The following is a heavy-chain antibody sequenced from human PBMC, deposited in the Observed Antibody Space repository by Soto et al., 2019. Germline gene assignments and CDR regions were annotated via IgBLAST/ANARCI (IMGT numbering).Heavy chain of an antibody. CDR1: GGTFSSYA. J-gene: IGHJ4*02. V-gene: IGHV1-18*01. CDR2: ISTYNGNT. Sequence: GASVKVSCKASGGTFSSYAISWVRQAPGQGLEWMGWISTYNGNTNYAQKLQGRVTMTTDTSTSTAYMELRSLRSDDTAVYYCAREYTSASWDYWGQGTLVTSPQ. CDR3: AREYTSASWDY. D-gene: IGHD6-6*01.